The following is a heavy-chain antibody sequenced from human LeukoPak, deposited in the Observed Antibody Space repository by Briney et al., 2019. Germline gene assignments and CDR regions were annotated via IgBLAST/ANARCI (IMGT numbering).Heavy chain of an antibody. V-gene: IGHV4-59*01. CDR1: GGSISSYY. Sequence: SETLSLTCTVSGGSISSYYWSWIRQPPGKGLEWIGYIYYSGSTNYSPSLKSRVTISVDTSKNQFSLKLSPVTAADTAVYYCARVTDAFDIWGQGTMVTVSS. J-gene: IGHJ3*02. CDR3: ARVTDAFDI. CDR2: IYYSGST.